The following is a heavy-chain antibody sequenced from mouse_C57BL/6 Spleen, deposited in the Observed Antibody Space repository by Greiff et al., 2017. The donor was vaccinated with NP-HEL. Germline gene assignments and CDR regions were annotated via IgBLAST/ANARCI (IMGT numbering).Heavy chain of an antibody. CDR2: IYPGDGDT. D-gene: IGHD2-1*01. V-gene: IGHV1-82*01. J-gene: IGHJ2*01. CDR3: ARSGGLLWRYFDY. Sequence: QVQLQQSGPELVKPGASVKISCKASGYAFSSSWMNWVKQRPGKGLEWIGRIYPGDGDTNYNGKFKGKATLTADKSSSTAYMQLSSLTSEDSAVYFCARSGGLLWRYFDYWGQGTTLTVSS. CDR1: GYAFSSSW.